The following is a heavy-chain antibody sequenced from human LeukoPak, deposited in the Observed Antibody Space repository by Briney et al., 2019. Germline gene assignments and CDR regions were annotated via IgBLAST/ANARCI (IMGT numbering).Heavy chain of an antibody. CDR1: GGSFSGYY. J-gene: IGHJ4*01. CDR2: INHSGST. CDR3: ARVLAVVTARFDY. Sequence: SETLSLTCAVYGGSFSGYYWSWIRQPPGKGLEWIGEINHSGSTNYNPSLKSRVTISVDTSKNQFSLKLSSVTAADTAVYYCARVLAVVTARFDYWGHGTLVTVSS. V-gene: IGHV4-34*01. D-gene: IGHD2-21*02.